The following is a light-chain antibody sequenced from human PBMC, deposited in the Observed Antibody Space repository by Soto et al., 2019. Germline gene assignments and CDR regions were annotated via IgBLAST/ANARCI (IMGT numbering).Light chain of an antibody. V-gene: IGKV3-15*01. CDR2: GAS. CDR1: QSISDT. Sequence: EIVMTQSPATLSVSPGGRATLSCRASQSISDTLAWYQQKPGQAPRLLLYGASTRASGIPARFSGSGSGTEFTLTISSLQPEDFAVYYCLLDFSYFWAFGQGTKVDI. J-gene: IGKJ1*01. CDR3: LLDFSYFWA.